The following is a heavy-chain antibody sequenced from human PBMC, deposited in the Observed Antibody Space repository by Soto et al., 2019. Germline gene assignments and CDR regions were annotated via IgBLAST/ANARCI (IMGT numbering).Heavy chain of an antibody. CDR3: AKGKGGYCSGGSCSEYFQH. J-gene: IGHJ1*01. V-gene: IGHV3-23*01. CDR2: ISGSGGST. D-gene: IGHD2-15*01. Sequence: GGSLRLSCAASGFTFSSYAMSWVRQAPGKGLEWVSAISGSGGSTYYADSVKGRFTISRDNSKNTLYLQMNSLRAEDTAVYYCAKGKGGYCSGGSCSEYFQHWGQGTLVTVSS. CDR1: GFTFSSYA.